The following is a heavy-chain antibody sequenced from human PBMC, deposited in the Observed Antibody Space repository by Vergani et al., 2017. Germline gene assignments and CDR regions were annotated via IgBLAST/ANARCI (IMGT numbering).Heavy chain of an antibody. D-gene: IGHD3-10*01. CDR2: IKKQDGNDR. Sequence: EVQLVESGGGLVQPGGSLRLSCVASGFDFSDYYMSWIRQAPGKGLEWVANIKKQDGNDRYYVGSVKGRFTISRDNARKSLYLQMSSLRAEDTAVYYCARHQGYYYGSGSGNYFDYWGQGTLVTVSS. CDR1: GFDFSDYY. CDR3: ARHQGYYYGSGSGNYFDY. J-gene: IGHJ4*02. V-gene: IGHV3-7*01.